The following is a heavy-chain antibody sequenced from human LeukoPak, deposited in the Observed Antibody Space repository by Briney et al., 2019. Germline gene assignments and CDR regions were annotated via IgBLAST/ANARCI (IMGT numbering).Heavy chain of an antibody. CDR1: GGSISSSSYY. V-gene: IGHV4-39*07. J-gene: IGHJ4*02. CDR2: IYYSGST. D-gene: IGHD1-26*01. CDR3: AAAYSGSYYGFEGVDY. Sequence: PSETLSLTCTVSGGSISSSSYYWGWIRQPPGKGLEWIGSIYYSGSTYYNPSLKSRVTISVDTSKNQFSLKLSSVTAADTAVYYCAAAYSGSYYGFEGVDYWGQGTLVTVSS.